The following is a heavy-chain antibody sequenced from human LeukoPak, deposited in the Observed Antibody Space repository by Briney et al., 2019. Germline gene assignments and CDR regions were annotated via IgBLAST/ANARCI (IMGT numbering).Heavy chain of an antibody. J-gene: IGHJ4*02. V-gene: IGHV4-59*08. Sequence: SETLSLTCTVSGDSFSNYYWTWIRQPPGKGLEWIAYIHYTGHTNSNPSLKSRVTISIDTSNSQFSLELHSVTAADTAVYYCARHGHDTDNYEAHFDYWGQGALVTVSS. CDR3: ARHGHDTDNYEAHFDY. CDR2: IHYTGHT. CDR1: GDSFSNYY. D-gene: IGHD3-3*01.